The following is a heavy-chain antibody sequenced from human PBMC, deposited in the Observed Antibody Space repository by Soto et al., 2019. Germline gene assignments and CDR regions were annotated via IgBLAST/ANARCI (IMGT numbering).Heavy chain of an antibody. D-gene: IGHD5-12*01. V-gene: IGHV3-48*02. J-gene: IGHJ4*02. CDR1: GFTFGSYT. CDR2: ISSSSSTI. CDR3: ARADGYTSPY. Sequence: DVQLVESGGGLVQPGGSLRLSCAASGFTFGSYTMNWVRQAPGKGLEWVSYISSSSSTIYYADSVKGRFTISRDNAKNSLYLQMNSLRDEDTAAYYCARADGYTSPYWGQGTLVTVSS.